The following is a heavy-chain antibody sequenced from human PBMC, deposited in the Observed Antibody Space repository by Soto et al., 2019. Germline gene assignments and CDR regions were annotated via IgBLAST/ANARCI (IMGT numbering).Heavy chain of an antibody. Sequence: SLRLSCAASGFTFSSYSMNWVRQAPGKGLEWVSSISSSSSYIYYADSVKGRFTISRDNAKNSLYLQMNSLRAEDTAVYYCARGDPSIAVAVSDYWGQGTLVTVSS. CDR2: ISSSSSYI. J-gene: IGHJ4*02. CDR3: ARGDPSIAVAVSDY. D-gene: IGHD6-19*01. V-gene: IGHV3-21*01. CDR1: GFTFSSYS.